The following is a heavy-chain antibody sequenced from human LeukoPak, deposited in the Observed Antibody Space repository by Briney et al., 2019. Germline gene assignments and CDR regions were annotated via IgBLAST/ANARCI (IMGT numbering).Heavy chain of an antibody. CDR1: GFTFSRYW. CDR2: INSDGRST. Sequence: GGSLRLSCAASGFTFSRYWMHWVRQAPGKGLVWVSRINSDGRSTNYADSVKGRFSISRDNAENTLYLQMNSLRVEVTAVYYCVRGADTGYSSDSWGQGTLVTVSS. J-gene: IGHJ4*02. V-gene: IGHV3-74*01. CDR3: VRGADTGYSSDS. D-gene: IGHD3-9*01.